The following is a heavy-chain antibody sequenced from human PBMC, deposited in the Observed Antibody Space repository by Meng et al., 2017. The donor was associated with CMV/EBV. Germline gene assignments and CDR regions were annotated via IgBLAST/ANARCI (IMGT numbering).Heavy chain of an antibody. D-gene: IGHD4-17*01. V-gene: IGHV4-39*07. CDR3: ARDYGDLRQDY. CDR1: GGSISSSSYY. Sequence: QRQPQESGPGLVKPSETLSLTCPVSGGSISSSSYYLGWIRQPPGKGLEWIGSIYYSGSTYYNPSLKSRVTISVDTSKNQFSLKLSSVTAADTAVYYCARDYGDLRQDYWGQGTLVTVSS. CDR2: IYYSGST. J-gene: IGHJ4*02.